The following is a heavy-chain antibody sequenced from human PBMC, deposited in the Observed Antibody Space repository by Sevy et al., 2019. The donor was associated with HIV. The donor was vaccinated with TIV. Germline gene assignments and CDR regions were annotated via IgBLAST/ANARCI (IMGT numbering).Heavy chain of an antibody. CDR2: INPNSDGT. CDR3: ASGTWPVSYYYYYGMDV. CDR1: GYTFTGYY. J-gene: IGHJ6*02. Sequence: ASVKVSCKASGYTFTGYYMHWVRQAPGQGLEWMGWINPNSDGTNYAQKFQSRVTMTRDTSISTAYMELSRLRSDDTTVYYCASGTWPVSYYYYYGMDVWGQGTTVTVSS. D-gene: IGHD1-7*01. V-gene: IGHV1-2*02.